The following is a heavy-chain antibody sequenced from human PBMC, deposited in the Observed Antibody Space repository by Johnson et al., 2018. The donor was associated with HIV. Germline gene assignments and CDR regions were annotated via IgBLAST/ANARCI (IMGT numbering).Heavy chain of an antibody. Sequence: VQLVESGGGVVRPGGSLRLSCAASGFSFDDYGMGWVRQVPGKGVEWVSGINWNGGSTGYADSVKGRFTISRDNAKKSLFLQMNSLSAEDTAVYYCARGRGALDIWGQGTMVTVSS. V-gene: IGHV3-20*04. CDR2: INWNGGST. CDR1: GFSFDDYG. J-gene: IGHJ3*02. CDR3: ARGRGALDI. D-gene: IGHD3-16*01.